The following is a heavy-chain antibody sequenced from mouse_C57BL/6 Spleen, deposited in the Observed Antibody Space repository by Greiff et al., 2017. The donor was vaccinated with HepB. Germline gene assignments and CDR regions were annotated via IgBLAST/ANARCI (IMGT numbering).Heavy chain of an antibody. CDR2: ISSGSSTI. D-gene: IGHD1-1*01. CDR1: GFTFSDYG. Sequence: VQLQQSGGGLVKPGGSLKLSCAASGFTFSDYGMHWVRQAPEKGLEWVAYISSGSSTIYYADTVKGRFTISRDNAKNTLFLQMTSLRSEDTAMYYCAGTTVPDWYFDVWGTGTTVTVSS. V-gene: IGHV5-17*01. J-gene: IGHJ1*03. CDR3: AGTTVPDWYFDV.